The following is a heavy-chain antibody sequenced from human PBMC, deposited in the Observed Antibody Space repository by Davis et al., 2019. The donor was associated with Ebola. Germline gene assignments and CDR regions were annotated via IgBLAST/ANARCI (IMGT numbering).Heavy chain of an antibody. CDR3: ARGVGYCGGDCHSFAFDI. CDR1: GGSISSGGYS. D-gene: IGHD2-21*02. Sequence: MPSETLSLTCAVSGGSISSGGYSWNWIRQPPGKGLVWIGYIYHSGSTYYNPSLKSRVTISVDRSKNQFSLKLSSVTAADTAVYYCARGVGYCGGDCHSFAFDIWGQGTMVTVSS. J-gene: IGHJ3*02. CDR2: IYHSGST. V-gene: IGHV4-30-2*01.